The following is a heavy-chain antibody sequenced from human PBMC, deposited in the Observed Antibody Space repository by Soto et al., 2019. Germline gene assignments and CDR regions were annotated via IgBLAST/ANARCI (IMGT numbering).Heavy chain of an antibody. V-gene: IGHV5-51*01. J-gene: IGHJ6*04. CDR3: VRMGLSGYGYLSYYYYGMDV. D-gene: IGHD5-18*01. Sequence: EDSLKISCQISGYPFTTYWIGWVLQMPWKGLEWMGKIYPPDSDTRYSPSFQGQVTISADKSISTAYLQWSSLKASDTAMYYSVRMGLSGYGYLSYYYYGMDVWGERTTVPVSS. CDR1: GYPFTTYW. CDR2: IYPPDSDT.